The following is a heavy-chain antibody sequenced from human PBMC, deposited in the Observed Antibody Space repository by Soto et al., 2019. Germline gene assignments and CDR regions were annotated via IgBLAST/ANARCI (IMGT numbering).Heavy chain of an antibody. D-gene: IGHD7-27*01. J-gene: IGHJ6*03. CDR2: ISSSSSVI. V-gene: IGHV3-11*06. CDR1: GYTFSDYY. Sequence: GGSLRLSCAASGYTFSDYYMSWFRQAPGKGLEWISYISSSSSVIDYADSVKGRFTVSRDNARNSLYLQMNSLRAEDTAVYYCARDLSWGSNWYYYMDVWGKGTTVTVSS. CDR3: ARDLSWGSNWYYYMDV.